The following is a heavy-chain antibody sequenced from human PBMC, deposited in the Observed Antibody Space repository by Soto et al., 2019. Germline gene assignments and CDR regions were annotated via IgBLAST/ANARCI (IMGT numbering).Heavy chain of an antibody. V-gene: IGHV4-30-4*01. CDR2: IYYSGST. J-gene: IGHJ4*02. CDR3: ARVGGRIAAAGLFDY. Sequence: SETLSLTCTVSGGSISSGDYYWSWIRQPPGKGLEWIGYIYYSGSTYYNPSLKSRVTISVDTSKNQFSLKLSSVTAADTAVYYCARVGGRIAAAGLFDYWGQGTLVTVSS. D-gene: IGHD6-13*01. CDR1: GGSISSGDYY.